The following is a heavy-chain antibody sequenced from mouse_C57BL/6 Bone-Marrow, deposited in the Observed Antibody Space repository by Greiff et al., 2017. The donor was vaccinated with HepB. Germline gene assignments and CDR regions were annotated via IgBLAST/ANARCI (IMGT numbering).Heavy chain of an antibody. CDR3: ARRDLGYYAWFAY. V-gene: IGHV1-81*01. CDR1: GYTFTSYG. J-gene: IGHJ3*01. D-gene: IGHD2-3*01. Sequence: QVQLQQSGAELARPGASVKLSCKASGYTFTSYGISWVKQRTGQGLEWIGEIYPRSGNTYYNEKFKGKATLTADKSSSTAYMELRSLTSEDSAVYFCARRDLGYYAWFAYWGQGTLVTVSA. CDR2: IYPRSGNT.